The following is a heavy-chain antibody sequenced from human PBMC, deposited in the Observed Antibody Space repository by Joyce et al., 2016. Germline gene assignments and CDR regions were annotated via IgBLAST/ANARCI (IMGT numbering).Heavy chain of an antibody. Sequence: QVQLQESGPGLVKSSQTLSLTCTVSGGSVRRGGYYWSWIRQHPGRGLEWIGYIYHSGSADYAPSLERRVTMSVDTSRNQFSLNLTSVSVADTAVYYCARALGRGYYFDYWGQGTLITVSS. CDR2: IYHSGSA. CDR1: GGSVRRGGYY. CDR3: ARALGRGYYFDY. D-gene: IGHD5-24*01. V-gene: IGHV4-31*03. J-gene: IGHJ4*02.